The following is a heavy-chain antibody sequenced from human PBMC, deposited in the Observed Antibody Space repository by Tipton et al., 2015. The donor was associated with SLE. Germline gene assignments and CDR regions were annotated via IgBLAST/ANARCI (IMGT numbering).Heavy chain of an antibody. J-gene: IGHJ4*02. D-gene: IGHD5-12*01. CDR3: ARHSGYFYFFDY. CDR2: THYSGST. CDR1: GGSIGSSRYY. V-gene: IGHV4-39*06. Sequence: LRLSCTVSGGSIGSSRYYWGWIRQPPGKGLEWIGTTHYSGSTFRTPSLKSRVTISLDTSKNHFALKLSSVTAADTAVYYCARHSGYFYFFDYWGQGTLVTVSS.